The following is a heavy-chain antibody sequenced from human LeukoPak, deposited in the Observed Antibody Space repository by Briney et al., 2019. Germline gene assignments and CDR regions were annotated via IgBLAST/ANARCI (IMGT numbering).Heavy chain of an antibody. CDR2: IIPIFGTA. J-gene: IGHJ5*02. CDR1: GGTFSSYA. V-gene: IGHV1-69*05. CDR3: ARAPPYYDILTDNWFDP. Sequence: ASVKVSCKASGGTFSSYAISWVRQAPGQGLEWMGRIIPIFGTANYAKKFQGRVTITTDESTSTAYMELSSLRSEDTAVYYCARAPPYYDILTDNWFDPWGQGTLVTVSS. D-gene: IGHD3-9*01.